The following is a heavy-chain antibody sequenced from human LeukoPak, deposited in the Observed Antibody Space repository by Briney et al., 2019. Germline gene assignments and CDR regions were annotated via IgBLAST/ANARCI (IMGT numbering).Heavy chain of an antibody. CDR2: ISSSSTYI. J-gene: IGHJ4*02. CDR3: ARGTSADWSYFDY. D-gene: IGHD6-13*01. Sequence: GGSLRLSCAASGFSFSNCSMNWVRQAPGKGLEWVSSISSSSTYIYYADSLEGRFTISRDNVRNSLYLQMNSLRAEDTAVYYCARGTSADWSYFDYWGQGTLVTVSS. V-gene: IGHV3-21*01. CDR1: GFSFSNCS.